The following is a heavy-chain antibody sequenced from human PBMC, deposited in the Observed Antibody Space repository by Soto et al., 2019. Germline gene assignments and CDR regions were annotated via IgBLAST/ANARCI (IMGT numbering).Heavy chain of an antibody. CDR3: ARVFQIQLWSEVDY. V-gene: IGHV3-30-3*01. D-gene: IGHD5-18*01. CDR2: ISYDGSNK. CDR1: GFTFSSYA. Sequence: GGSLRLSCAASGFTFSSYAMHWVRQAPGKGLEWVAVISYDGSNKYYADSVKGRFTISRDNSKNTLYLQMNSLRAEDTAVYYCARVFQIQLWSEVDYWGQGTLVTVSS. J-gene: IGHJ4*02.